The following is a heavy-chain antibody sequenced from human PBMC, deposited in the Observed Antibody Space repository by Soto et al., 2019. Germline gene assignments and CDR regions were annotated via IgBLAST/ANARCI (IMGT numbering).Heavy chain of an antibody. CDR2: IFHTGAT. J-gene: IGHJ4*02. V-gene: IGHV4-39*01. CDR1: GDSISISSFY. Sequence: SETLSLTCAVSGDSISISSFYWFWIRQPPGKGLEWIGHIFHTGATYQNPTLKSRLRMSVDTSKNQFSLNLSSVTATDTAVYYCARRRIVPTTNFDYWGQGTLVTVSS. D-gene: IGHD2-21*01. CDR3: ARRRIVPTTNFDY.